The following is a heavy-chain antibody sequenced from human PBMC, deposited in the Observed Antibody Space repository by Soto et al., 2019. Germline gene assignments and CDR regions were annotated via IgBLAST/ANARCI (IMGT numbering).Heavy chain of an antibody. CDR2: ISHRGNT. J-gene: IGHJ4*02. D-gene: IGHD6-6*01. CDR1: GVSINSGSYS. Sequence: PSETLSLTCAVSGVSINSGSYSWSWLRQPAGKGLEWVGYISHRGNTYYNSSLRGRVAITLDTSKNQFSLGLGTVTAADTAVYYCARESIGAGDYFDLWGQGTLVTVSS. V-gene: IGHV4-30-2*01. CDR3: ARESIGAGDYFDL.